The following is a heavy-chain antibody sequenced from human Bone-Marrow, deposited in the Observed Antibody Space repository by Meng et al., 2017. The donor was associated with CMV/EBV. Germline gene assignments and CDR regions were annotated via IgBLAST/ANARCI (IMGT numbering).Heavy chain of an antibody. D-gene: IGHD5-18*01. CDR2: IKQDGREK. CDR3: ARRGYSYGYHIFDY. V-gene: IGHV3-7*01. J-gene: IGHJ4*02. Sequence: GESLKISCAASGFTFSSYWMSWVRQAPGKGLEWVANIKQDGREKYYVDSVKGRFTISRDNAKNSLYLQMNSLRAEDTAVYYCARRGYSYGYHIFDYWGQGTLVTVSS. CDR1: GFTFSSYW.